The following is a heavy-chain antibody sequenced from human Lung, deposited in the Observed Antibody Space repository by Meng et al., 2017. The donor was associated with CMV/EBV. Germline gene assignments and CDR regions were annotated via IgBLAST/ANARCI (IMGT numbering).Heavy chain of an antibody. J-gene: IGHJ4*02. V-gene: IGHV3-74*01. CDR3: ARGGADLDLWSGHYPLV. D-gene: IGHD3-3*01. CDR1: GFTFSRFW. CDR2: ISSDGITT. Sequence: GESXKISCAASGFTFSRFWMHWVRQVPGKGLVWVSRISSDGITTTYADSVKGRFTISRDNTQNTLYLQMNSLRADDMAVYFCARGGADLDLWSGHYPLVWGQGTLVTVSS.